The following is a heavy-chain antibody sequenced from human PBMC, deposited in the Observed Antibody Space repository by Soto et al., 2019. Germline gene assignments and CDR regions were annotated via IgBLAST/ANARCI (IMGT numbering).Heavy chain of an antibody. V-gene: IGHV4-4*07. CDR2: IYATGTT. D-gene: IGHD1-1*01. Sequence: SETLSLTCTVSGASISGFYWSWIRKSAGKGLEWIGRIYATGTTDYNPSLKSRVMMSVDTSKKQFSLKLRSVTAADTAVYYCVRDGTKALRDWFDPWGQGISVTVSS. J-gene: IGHJ5*02. CDR1: GASISGFY. CDR3: VRDGTKALRDWFDP.